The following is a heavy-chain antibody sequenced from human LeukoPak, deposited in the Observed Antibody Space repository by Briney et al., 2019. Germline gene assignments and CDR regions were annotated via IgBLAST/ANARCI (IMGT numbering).Heavy chain of an antibody. D-gene: IGHD2-15*01. CDR3: ARATQVVAATFSY. J-gene: IGHJ4*02. CDR1: GYTFTSYY. Sequence: ASVKVSCKASGYTFTSYYMHWVRQAPGQGLEWMGIINPSGGSTSYAQKFQGRVTMTRDTSTGTVYMELSSLRSEDTAVYYCARATQVVAATFSYWGQGTLVTVS. V-gene: IGHV1-46*01. CDR2: INPSGGST.